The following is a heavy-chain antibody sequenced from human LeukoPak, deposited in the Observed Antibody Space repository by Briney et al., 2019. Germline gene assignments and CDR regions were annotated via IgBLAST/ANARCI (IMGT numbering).Heavy chain of an antibody. CDR3: VKDRIPDGFYSVDY. J-gene: IGHJ4*02. Sequence: QSGGSLRLSCEASGFSFSIFAINWVRQAPGKGLEWVALIIGNSKMIEYADSVKGRFTISRDNSRNTVYLQMNSLRVEDTAVYYCVKDRIPDGFYSVDYWGQGTLVTVSS. CDR1: GFSFSIFA. V-gene: IGHV3-23*01. CDR2: IIGNSKMI. D-gene: IGHD3-3*01.